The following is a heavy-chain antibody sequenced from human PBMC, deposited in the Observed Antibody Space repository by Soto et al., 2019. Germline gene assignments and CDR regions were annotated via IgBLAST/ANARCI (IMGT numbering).Heavy chain of an antibody. CDR3: AREGDDRHFFFDS. CDR2: VYTGGNT. CDR1: GRSMISYY. Sequence: TSETLSLTCNVSGRSMISYYWSWIRQPAGKGLEWIGRVYTGGNTNYNPSLKSRVTMSVDTSKSQFSLNLTSVTAADTAVYYCAREGDDRHFFFDSWGQGTLVTVSS. V-gene: IGHV4-4*07. J-gene: IGHJ4*02. D-gene: IGHD3-3*02.